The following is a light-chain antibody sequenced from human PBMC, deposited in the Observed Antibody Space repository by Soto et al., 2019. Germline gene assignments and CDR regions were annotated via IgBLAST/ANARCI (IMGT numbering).Light chain of an antibody. J-gene: IGLJ2*01. V-gene: IGLV2-14*01. Sequence: QSALTQPASVSGSPGQSITISCTGTSSDVGGYNYVSWYQQHPGKAPKLMIYEVSNRPSGVSNRFSGFKSANTAYLTISGVQPEDEADYHCSSYTTIKTVVFGGGTQLTVL. CDR2: EVS. CDR3: SSYTTIKTVV. CDR1: SSDVGGYNY.